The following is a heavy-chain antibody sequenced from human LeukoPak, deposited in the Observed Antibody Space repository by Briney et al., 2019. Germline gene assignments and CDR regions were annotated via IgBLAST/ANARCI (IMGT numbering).Heavy chain of an antibody. CDR1: GYTFTSYG. CDR2: ISAYNGNT. J-gene: IGHJ5*02. V-gene: IGHV1-18*01. Sequence: ASVKVSCKASGYTFTSYGISWVRQAPGQGLEWMGWISAYNGNTNYAQKLQGRATMTTDTSTSTAYMELRSLRSDDTAVYYCARVKGVLLWFGDQNFDWFDPWGQGTLVTVSS. CDR3: ARVKGVLLWFGDQNFDWFDP. D-gene: IGHD3-10*01.